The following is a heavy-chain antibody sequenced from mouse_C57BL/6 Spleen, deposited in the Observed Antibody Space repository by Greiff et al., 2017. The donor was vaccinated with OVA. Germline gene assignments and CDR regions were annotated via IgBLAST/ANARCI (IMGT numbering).Heavy chain of an antibody. V-gene: IGHV2-3*01. CDR1: GFSLTSYG. J-gene: IGHJ4*01. CDR2: IWGDGST. Sequence: VQLKESGPGLVAPSQSLSITCTVSGFSLTSYGVSWVRQPPGKGLEWLGVIWGDGSTNYHSAPISRLSLSKDNSKSQVFLKLNRLRTNDTATDYCAKKTPYDAMDYWGQGTSVTVSS. CDR3: AKKTPYDAMDY.